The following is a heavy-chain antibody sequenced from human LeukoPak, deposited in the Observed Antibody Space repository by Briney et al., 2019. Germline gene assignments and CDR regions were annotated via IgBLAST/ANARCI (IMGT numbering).Heavy chain of an antibody. CDR3: AKSSCSGDICHGGYMGV. V-gene: IGHV3-23*01. Sequence: GGSLRLSCAASGFTFSNYAMSWVRQAPGKGLEWVSAISSSGGNTYYVDSVKGRFTISRDNSENALFLQISSLGAEDSALYYCAKSSCSGDICHGGYMGVWGKGTTVTVSS. J-gene: IGHJ6*03. CDR1: GFTFSNYA. CDR2: ISSSGGNT. D-gene: IGHD2-15*01.